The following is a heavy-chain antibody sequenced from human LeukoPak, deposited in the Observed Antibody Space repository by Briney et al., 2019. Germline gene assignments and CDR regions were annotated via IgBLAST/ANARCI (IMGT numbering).Heavy chain of an antibody. J-gene: IGHJ4*02. V-gene: IGHV3-21*01. CDR3: ARNALPDYDNSGYLRPPKYDFDY. CDR2: ISSSSSYI. Sequence: KPGGSLRLSCAASGFTFSSYSMTWVRQAPGRGLEWVSSISSSSSYIYYADSVKGRFTISRDNAKNSLYLQMNSLRAEDTAVYYCARNALPDYDNSGYLRPPKYDFDYWGQGTLVTVSS. D-gene: IGHD3-22*01. CDR1: GFTFSSYS.